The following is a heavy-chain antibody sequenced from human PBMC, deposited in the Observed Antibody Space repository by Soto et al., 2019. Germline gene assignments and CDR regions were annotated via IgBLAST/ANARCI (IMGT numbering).Heavy chain of an antibody. V-gene: IGHV2-26*01. CDR3: ARIQRISMIVVSKPYFDY. Sequence: SGPELGNHEESLTMTCTVWGFSLSNTRMGVSWIRQPPGKALEWLAHIFSNDEKSYSTSLKSRLTISRDTSKSQVVLTMTNMDPVDTATYYCARIQRISMIVVSKPYFDYWGQGALVTVSS. CDR1: GFSLSNTRMG. CDR2: IFSNDEK. J-gene: IGHJ4*02. D-gene: IGHD3-22*01.